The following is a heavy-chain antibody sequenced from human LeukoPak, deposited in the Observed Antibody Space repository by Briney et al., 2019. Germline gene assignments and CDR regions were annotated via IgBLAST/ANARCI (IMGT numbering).Heavy chain of an antibody. D-gene: IGHD3-22*01. J-gene: IGHJ3*01. V-gene: IGHV1-18*01. CDR2: ISAYNGNT. Sequence: ASVKVSCKASGYTFTNYGISWVRQAPGQGLEWMGWISAYNGNTNYAQKLQGRVTMTTDRSTSTAYMELRSLRSDDTAVYYCATNTNYYYDSTGHAFDVWGQGTMVTVSS. CDR3: ATNTNYYYDSTGHAFDV. CDR1: GYTFTNYG.